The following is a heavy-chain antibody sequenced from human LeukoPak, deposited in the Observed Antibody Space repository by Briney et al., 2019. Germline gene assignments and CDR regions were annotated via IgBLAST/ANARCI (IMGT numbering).Heavy chain of an antibody. D-gene: IGHD4-11*01. CDR3: ATTEDVLTVTTSHFDL. CDR1: EFTFIDYY. Sequence: GGSLGLSCEASEFTFIDYYMSWIRQAPGKGLEWVGYVSPSGNSKYYADSVKGRFTISRDNAKKSVYLQMISLRDDDTAVYFCATTEDVLTVTTSHFDLWGQGTLVTVSS. CDR2: VSPSGNSK. J-gene: IGHJ4*02. V-gene: IGHV3-11*01.